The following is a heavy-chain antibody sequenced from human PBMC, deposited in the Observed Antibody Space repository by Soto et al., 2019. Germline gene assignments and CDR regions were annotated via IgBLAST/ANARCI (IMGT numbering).Heavy chain of an antibody. CDR2: INPYNGNT. CDR3: ARGPHDYSFPYYFDD. CDR1: GYTFTKNV. J-gene: IGHJ4*02. V-gene: IGHV1-18*01. D-gene: IGHD3-16*01. Sequence: ASVKVSGKASGYTFTKNVISWVRQAPGQGLEWMGWINPYNGNTDYAQKLQRRVTVTTDTSTNTVHMELRSLRSDDTAVYYCARGPHDYSFPYYFDDWGRGTLVTVSS.